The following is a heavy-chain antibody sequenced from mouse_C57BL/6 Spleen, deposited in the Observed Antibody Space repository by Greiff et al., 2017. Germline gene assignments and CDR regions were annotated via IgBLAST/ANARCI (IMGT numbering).Heavy chain of an antibody. Sequence: EVQRVESGGGLVQPGGSLSLSCAASGFTFTDYYMSWVRQPPGKALEWLGFIRNKANGYTTEYSASVKGRFTISRDNSQSILYLQMNALRAEDSATYFCARSPPDAYYINYGYFDVWGTGTTVTVSS. CDR2: IRNKANGYTT. D-gene: IGHD2-5*01. CDR1: GFTFTDYY. J-gene: IGHJ1*03. V-gene: IGHV7-3*01. CDR3: ARSPPDAYYINYGYFDV.